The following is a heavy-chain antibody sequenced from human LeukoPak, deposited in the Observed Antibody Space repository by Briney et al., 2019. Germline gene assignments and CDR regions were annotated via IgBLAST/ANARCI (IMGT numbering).Heavy chain of an antibody. D-gene: IGHD6-19*01. CDR2: ISYVGSIK. Sequence: PGRSLRLSCAASGFTFSSYSMRWVRQTPGKGLERVSVISYVGSIKYSADSVRGRFTISRDNSKNTLYLQMNSLRAEDTAVYYCAFARDSSGWTSFDYWGQGTLVTVSS. CDR1: GFTFSSYS. CDR3: AFARDSSGWTSFDY. J-gene: IGHJ4*02. V-gene: IGHV3-30*03.